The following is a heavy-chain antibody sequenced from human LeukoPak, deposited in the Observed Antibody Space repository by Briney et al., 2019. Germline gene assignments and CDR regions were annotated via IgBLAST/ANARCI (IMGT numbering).Heavy chain of an antibody. D-gene: IGHD3-10*01. CDR2: INHSGDT. J-gene: IGHJ4*02. CDR1: GDFISSGAYY. Sequence: SETLSLTCTVSGDFISSGAYYWTWIRQHPGKALEWIGYINHSGDTYYNPFLRSRLSLSVDTSQNQFSLKLSSVTAADTAVYYCATDYYGSGSLFYWGQGTLVTVSS. V-gene: IGHV4-31*03. CDR3: ATDYYGSGSLFY.